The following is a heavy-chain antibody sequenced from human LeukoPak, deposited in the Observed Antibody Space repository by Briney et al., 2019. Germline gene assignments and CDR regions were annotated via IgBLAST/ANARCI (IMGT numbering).Heavy chain of an antibody. CDR3: AKDGGLWVSAHWGDS. CDR1: GFTFSSYT. D-gene: IGHD7-27*01. Sequence: GGSLRLSCAASGFTFSSYTMSWVRQAPGKGLEWISTITTSDGNTYYADSVKGRFTVSRDNSKNTLFLQMNSLRAEDTAVYYCAKDGGLWVSAHWGDSWGRGTLVTVSS. J-gene: IGHJ4*02. V-gene: IGHV3-23*01. CDR2: ITTSDGNT.